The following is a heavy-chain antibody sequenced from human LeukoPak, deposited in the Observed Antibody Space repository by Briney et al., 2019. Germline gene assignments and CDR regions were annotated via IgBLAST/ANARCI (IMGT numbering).Heavy chain of an antibody. D-gene: IGHD2-15*01. CDR1: GGTFSSYA. CDR3: ARGEAVWVVAATPFDY. CDR2: IIPIFGTA. J-gene: IGHJ4*02. V-gene: IGHV1-69*05. Sequence: SVKVSCKASGGTFSSYAISWVRQAPGQGLEWMGRIIPIFGTANYAQKFQGRVTITTEESTSTAYMELSSLRSEDTAVYYCARGEAVWVVAATPFDYWGQGTLVTVSS.